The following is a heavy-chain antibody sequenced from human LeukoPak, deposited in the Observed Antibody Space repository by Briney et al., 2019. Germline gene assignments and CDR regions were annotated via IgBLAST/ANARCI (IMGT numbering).Heavy chain of an antibody. J-gene: IGHJ6*02. CDR1: GYTFTGYY. V-gene: IGHV1-2*02. Sequence: ASVTVSCKASGYTFTGYYMHWVRQAPGQGLEWMGWINPNSGGTNYAQKFQGRVTMTRDTSISTAYMELSRLRSDDTAVYYCAREGSKFNYYYGMDVWGQGTTVTVSS. D-gene: IGHD6-6*01. CDR3: AREGSKFNYYYGMDV. CDR2: INPNSGGT.